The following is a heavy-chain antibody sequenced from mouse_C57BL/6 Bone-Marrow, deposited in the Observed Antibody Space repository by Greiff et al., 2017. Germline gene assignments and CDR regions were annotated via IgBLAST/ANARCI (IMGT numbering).Heavy chain of an antibody. CDR1: GFTFSSYG. CDR2: ISSGGSYT. V-gene: IGHV5-6*01. Sequence: VQLKESGGDLVKPGGSLKLSCAASGFTFSSYGMSWVRQTPDKRLEWVATISSGGSYTYYPDSVKGRFTISRDNAKNTLYLQMSSLKSEDTAMYFCARRGDYDYDLYYFDYGRQGTTHTVSS. J-gene: IGHJ2*01. CDR3: ARRGDYDYDLYYFDY. D-gene: IGHD2-4*01.